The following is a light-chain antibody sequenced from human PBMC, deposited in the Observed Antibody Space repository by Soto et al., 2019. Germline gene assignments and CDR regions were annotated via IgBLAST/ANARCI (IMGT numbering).Light chain of an antibody. CDR1: QSVSNK. CDR3: QQYNTWRSIS. CDR2: DTS. V-gene: IGKV3-15*01. Sequence: EIVMTQSPATLSVSPGERVTLSCRASQSVSNKLGWYQHKPGQAPRLLIYDTSTRAAGTPARFTGSGSGTGFTLTISSLQSEDFAVYYCQQYNTWRSISFGQGTRLETK. J-gene: IGKJ5*01.